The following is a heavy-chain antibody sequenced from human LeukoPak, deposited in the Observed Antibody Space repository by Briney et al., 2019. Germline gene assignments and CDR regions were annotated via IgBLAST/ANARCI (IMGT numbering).Heavy chain of an antibody. V-gene: IGHV4-59*01. D-gene: IGHD5-12*01. Sequence: PSETLSLTCTVSGGSISSYYWSWIRQPPEKGLEWIGYIYYSGSTNYNPSLKSRVTISVDTSKNQFSLKLSSVTAADTAVYYCARVEYSGYDRYYFDYWGQGTLVTVSS. CDR3: ARVEYSGYDRYYFDY. J-gene: IGHJ4*02. CDR2: IYYSGST. CDR1: GGSISSYY.